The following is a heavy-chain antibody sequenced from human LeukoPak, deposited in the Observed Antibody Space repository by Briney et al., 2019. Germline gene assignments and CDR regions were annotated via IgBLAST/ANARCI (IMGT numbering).Heavy chain of an antibody. CDR2: IYTSGST. CDR1: GGSIRSGGYY. J-gene: IGHJ4*02. Sequence: SQTLSLTCTVSGGSIRSGGYYWSWIRQPAGKGLEWIGRIYTSGSTNYNPSLKSRVTISVDTSKNQFSLKLSSVTAADTAVYYYARLDYGGKGDVDYWGQGTLVTVSS. D-gene: IGHD4-23*01. CDR3: ARLDYGGKGDVDY. V-gene: IGHV4-61*02.